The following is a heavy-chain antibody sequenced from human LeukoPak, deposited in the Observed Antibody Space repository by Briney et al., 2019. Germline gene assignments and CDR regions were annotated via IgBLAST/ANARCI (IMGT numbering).Heavy chain of an antibody. CDR1: GGTFSSYA. CDR2: IIPIFATA. CDR3: ARGVIPSSYYDFWSGYYYYMDV. J-gene: IGHJ6*03. V-gene: IGHV1-69*05. Sequence: SVKVSCKASGGTFSSYAISWVRQAPGQGLEWMGGIIPIFATANYAQKFQGRVTITTDESTSTAYMELSSLRSEDTAVYYCARGVIPSSYYDFWSGYYYYMDVWGKGTTVTVSS. D-gene: IGHD3-3*01.